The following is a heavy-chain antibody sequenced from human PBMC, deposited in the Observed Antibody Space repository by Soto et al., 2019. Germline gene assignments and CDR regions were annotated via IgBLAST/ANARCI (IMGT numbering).Heavy chain of an antibody. V-gene: IGHV1-18*01. CDR3: VRGGFAYGYLDY. J-gene: IGHJ4*02. CDR2: ISTYNVDT. D-gene: IGHD5-18*01. Sequence: QVQLVQSGAEVKKPGASVKVSCKTSGYTFSSYGIVWARQAPGQGLEWMGWISTYNVDTKYADKFQGRLTMSSDTSTTTAFMELRRLRSDDTAVYYCVRGGFAYGYLDYWGQGTLVTVSS. CDR1: GYTFSSYG.